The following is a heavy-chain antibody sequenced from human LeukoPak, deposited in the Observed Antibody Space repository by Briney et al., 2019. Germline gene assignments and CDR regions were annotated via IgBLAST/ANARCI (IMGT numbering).Heavy chain of an antibody. CDR1: GGSISSYY. CDR3: ARVVSGTFDY. V-gene: IGHV4-59*01. D-gene: IGHD2/OR15-2a*01. CDR2: IYYSGST. J-gene: IGHJ4*02. Sequence: SETLSLTCTVSGGSISSYYWSWIRQPPGKGLEWIGYIYYSGSTNYNPSLKSRVTISVDTSKNQFSLKLSSVTAANTAVYYCARVVSGTFDYWGQGTLVTVSS.